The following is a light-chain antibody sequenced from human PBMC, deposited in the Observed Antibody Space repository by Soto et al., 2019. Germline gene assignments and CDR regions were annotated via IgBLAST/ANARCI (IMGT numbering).Light chain of an antibody. Sequence: ERVMTQSPATLSVSRGERATLSCRASQSVSSNLAWYQQKPGQAPRLLISSASARATGVPPRFSGTGSGTEFTLTISSLQSEDFGVYYCQQYSNWPPWTFGQGTKVDIK. CDR3: QQYSNWPPWT. CDR1: QSVSSN. CDR2: SAS. V-gene: IGKV3-15*01. J-gene: IGKJ1*01.